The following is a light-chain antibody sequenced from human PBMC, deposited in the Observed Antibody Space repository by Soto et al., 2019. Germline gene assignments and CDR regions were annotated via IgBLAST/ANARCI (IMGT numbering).Light chain of an antibody. J-gene: IGKJ4*01. CDR1: QSVSSSY. V-gene: IGKV3-20*01. CDR3: QQYGSSPPLT. CDR2: GAS. Sequence: EIVLTQSPGTLSLSPGERATLSCRVSQSVSSSYLAWYQQKPGQAPRLLIYGASIRATGIPDRFSGSGSGTDFTLTISRLEPEDFAVYYCQQYGSSPPLTFGGGTKVEIK.